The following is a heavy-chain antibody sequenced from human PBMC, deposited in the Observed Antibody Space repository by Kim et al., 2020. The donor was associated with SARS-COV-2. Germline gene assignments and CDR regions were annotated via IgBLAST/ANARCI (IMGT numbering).Heavy chain of an antibody. J-gene: IGHJ3*02. V-gene: IGHV3-73*01. D-gene: IGHD1-26*01. CDR3: TMQLSNILGKAFDI. Sequence: APVKGRFTIPRDNSKNTAYLQMNSRKTEDTAEYYCTMQLSNILGKAFDIWGQGTMVTVSS.